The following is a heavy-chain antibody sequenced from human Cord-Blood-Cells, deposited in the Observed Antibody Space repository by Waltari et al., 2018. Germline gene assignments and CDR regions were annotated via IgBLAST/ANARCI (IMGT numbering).Heavy chain of an antibody. CDR3: ARDFDYGDYWYFDL. Sequence: QVQLVQSGAEVKKPGASVKVSCKASGYTFTGYYMHWVRQAPGQGLEWMGRINPNSGGTNYAQKFQGRVTMTRDTSISTAYMELSRLRSDYTAVYYCARDFDYGDYWYFDLWGRGTLVTVSS. CDR2: INPNSGGT. V-gene: IGHV1-2*06. D-gene: IGHD4-17*01. J-gene: IGHJ2*01. CDR1: GYTFTGYY.